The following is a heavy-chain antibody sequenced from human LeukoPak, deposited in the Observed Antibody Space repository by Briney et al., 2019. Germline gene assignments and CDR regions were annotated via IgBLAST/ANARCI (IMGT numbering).Heavy chain of an antibody. D-gene: IGHD6-13*01. CDR2: IYNNERA. CDR3: ARAEGLSSWSSYFFDY. J-gene: IGHJ4*02. Sequence: PSETLSLTCTVSGGSISSGGYYWSWIRQHPGKGPEWIGYIYNNERAYYDPSLKSRVSMSVDTSKNQFSLKLSSVTAADTAVYYCARAEGLSSWSSYFFDYWGQGALVTVSS. CDR1: GGSISSGGYY. V-gene: IGHV4-31*03.